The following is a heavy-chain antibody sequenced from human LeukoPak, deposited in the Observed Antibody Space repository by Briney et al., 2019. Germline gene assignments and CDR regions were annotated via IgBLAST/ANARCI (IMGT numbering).Heavy chain of an antibody. CDR1: GYTFSSYW. V-gene: IGHV3-7*03. D-gene: IGHD2-15*01. CDR3: ARGYCSGGSCYGDY. CDR2: IKQDGSEK. Sequence: GGSLRLSCAASGYTFSSYWMSWVRQAPGKGLEGVANIKQDGSEKYYVDSVKGRFTISRDNAKNSLYLQMNSLRAEDTAVYYCARGYCSGGSCYGDYWGQGTLVTVSS. J-gene: IGHJ4*02.